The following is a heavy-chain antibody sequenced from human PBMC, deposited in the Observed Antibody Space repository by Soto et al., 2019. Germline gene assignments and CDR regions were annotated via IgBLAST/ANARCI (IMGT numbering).Heavy chain of an antibody. Sequence: EVQLVESGGGLVQPGGSLSLSCEASGFTFRSSWMSWVRQAPGKGLEWVSYIKPDGSETYYVDSVRGRFTISRDNAKNSLYLQMNSLRDEDTAVYYCARCASGGYYNYYAMDVWGQGTTVTVSS. D-gene: IGHD2-15*01. V-gene: IGHV3-7*01. CDR3: ARCASGGYYNYYAMDV. CDR1: GFTFRSSW. J-gene: IGHJ6*02. CDR2: IKPDGSET.